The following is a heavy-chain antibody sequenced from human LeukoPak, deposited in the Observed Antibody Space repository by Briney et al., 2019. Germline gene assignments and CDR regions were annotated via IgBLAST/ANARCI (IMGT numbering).Heavy chain of an antibody. D-gene: IGHD5-18*01. V-gene: IGHV3-53*01. CDR3: ASERGYSYGYDY. J-gene: IGHJ4*02. CDR2: IYSGGST. CDR1: GFTVSNNY. Sequence: GGSLRLSCAASGFTVSNNYMSWVRQAPGKGLEWVSVIYSGGSTYYADSVTGRFTISRDNSKNTLSLQMNSLRAEDTAVYFCASERGYSYGYDYWGQGTLVTVSS.